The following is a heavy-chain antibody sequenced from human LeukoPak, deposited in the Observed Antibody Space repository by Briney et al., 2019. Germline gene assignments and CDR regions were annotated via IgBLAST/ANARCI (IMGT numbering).Heavy chain of an antibody. V-gene: IGHV3-48*03. CDR1: GFTFSSYE. CDR2: ISSSGSTI. Sequence: GGSLRLSCAASGFTFSSYEMNWVRQAPGKGLEWVSYISSSGSTIYYADSVKGRFTTSRDNAKNSLYLQMHSLRAEDTAVYYWVSHGYYDFRIDVWGPGTTVTVSS. CDR3: VSHGYYDFRIDV. D-gene: IGHD4-17*01. J-gene: IGHJ6*02.